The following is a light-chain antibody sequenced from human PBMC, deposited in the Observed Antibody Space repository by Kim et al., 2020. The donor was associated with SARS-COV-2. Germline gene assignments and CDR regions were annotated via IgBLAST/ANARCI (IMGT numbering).Light chain of an antibody. V-gene: IGLV3-1*01. CDR1: KLGDKY. J-gene: IGLJ1*01. CDR3: QAWDSSTFYV. CDR2: HDS. Sequence: VSPGQTASITCSGDKLGDKYACWYQQKPGQSPVLVIYHDSKRPSGIPERFSGSNSGNTATLTISGTQPMDEADYYCQAWDSSTFYVFGTGTKVTVL.